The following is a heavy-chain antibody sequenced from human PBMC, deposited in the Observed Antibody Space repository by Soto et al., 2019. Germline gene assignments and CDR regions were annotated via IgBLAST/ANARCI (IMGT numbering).Heavy chain of an antibody. CDR2: ISSSSSYI. J-gene: IGHJ6*02. D-gene: IGHD3-10*01. Sequence: EVQLVESGGGLVKPGGSLRLSCAASGFTFSSCSMNWVRQAPGKGLEWVSSISSSSSYIYYADSVKGRFTISRDNAKNSLYLQMNSLRAEDTAVYYCARRIGVGFMDVWGQGTTVTVSS. CDR1: GFTFSSCS. V-gene: IGHV3-21*01. CDR3: ARRIGVGFMDV.